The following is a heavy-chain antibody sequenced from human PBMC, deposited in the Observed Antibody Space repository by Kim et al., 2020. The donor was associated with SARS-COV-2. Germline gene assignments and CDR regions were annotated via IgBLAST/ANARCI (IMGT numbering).Heavy chain of an antibody. CDR2: IYPGDSDT. D-gene: IGHD1-20*01. Sequence: GESLKISCKGSGYSFTSYWIGWVRQMPGKGLEWMGIIYPGDSDTRYSPSFQGQVTISADKSISTAYLQWSSLKASDTAMYYCARPSTWGYNWNQLDYWGQGTLVTVSS. CDR3: ARPSTWGYNWNQLDY. V-gene: IGHV5-51*01. J-gene: IGHJ4*02. CDR1: GYSFTSYW.